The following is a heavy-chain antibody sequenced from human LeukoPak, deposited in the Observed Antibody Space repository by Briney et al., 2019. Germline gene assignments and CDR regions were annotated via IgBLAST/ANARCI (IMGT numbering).Heavy chain of an antibody. CDR2: IDYTGST. CDR1: GESFVGYY. CDR3: ARRRIPATITGSKLSSRFDT. Sequence: ASETLSLTCAVYGESFVGYYWTWIRQPPGKGLEWIGEIDYTGSTNYNPSLKSRIKMSVDTSKNQFSVNLNSVTAADTAFYYCARRRIPATITGSKLSSRFDTWGQGTLVTVSS. V-gene: IGHV4-34*01. D-gene: IGHD5-12*01. J-gene: IGHJ1*01.